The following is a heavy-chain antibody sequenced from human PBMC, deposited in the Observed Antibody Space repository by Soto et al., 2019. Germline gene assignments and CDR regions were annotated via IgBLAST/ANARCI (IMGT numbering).Heavy chain of an antibody. J-gene: IGHJ6*03. V-gene: IGHV3-23*01. CDR1: GFTFSSYA. CDR2: ISGGGGST. Sequence: XXSLRLPYAAAGFTFSSYAIRCVLQAPGKGLEWVSAISGGGGSTYYADSVKGRFTISRDNSKNTLYLQMNSLRDEDTAVYYCAKSLRRSNYYYMDVWGKGTTVTVSS. CDR3: AKSLRRSNYYYMDV.